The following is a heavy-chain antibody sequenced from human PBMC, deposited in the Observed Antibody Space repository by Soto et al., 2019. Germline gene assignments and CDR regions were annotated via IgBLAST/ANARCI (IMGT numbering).Heavy chain of an antibody. J-gene: IGHJ4*02. CDR3: ARDKRDLRFLEWSYYFDY. Sequence: QVQLVESGGGVVQPGRSLRLSCAASGFTFSSYAMHWVRQAPGKGLEWVAVISYDGSNKYYADSVKGRFTISGDNSKNTLYLQMNSLRAVDTAVHYCARDKRDLRFLEWSYYFDYWGQGTLVTVSS. D-gene: IGHD3-3*01. CDR2: ISYDGSNK. CDR1: GFTFSSYA. V-gene: IGHV3-30-3*01.